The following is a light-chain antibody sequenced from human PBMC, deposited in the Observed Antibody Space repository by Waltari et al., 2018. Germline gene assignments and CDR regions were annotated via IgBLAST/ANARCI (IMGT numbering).Light chain of an antibody. J-gene: IGLJ3*02. V-gene: IGLV3-27*01. CDR3: YSAADNNGV. CDR1: VLAKKY. CDR2: KDS. Sequence: SYELTQPSSVSVSPGQTARINCSGDVLAKKYARWFQQKPGQAPVLVIYKDSERPSGIPERFSGSSSGTTVTLTISGAQVEDEADYYCYSAADNNGVFGGGTKLTVL.